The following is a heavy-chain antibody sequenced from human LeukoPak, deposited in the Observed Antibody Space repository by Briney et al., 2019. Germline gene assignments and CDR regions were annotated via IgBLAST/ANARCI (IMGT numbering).Heavy chain of an antibody. Sequence: ASVKVSCKASGYTFTSYGISWVRQAPGQGLEWMGWISAYNGNTNYAQKLQGRVTMTTDTSTSTAYMELRSLRSDDTAVYYCASIRKYYDFWSGYGEFDPWGQGTLVTVSS. CDR1: GYTFTSYG. CDR2: ISAYNGNT. V-gene: IGHV1-18*01. D-gene: IGHD3-3*01. J-gene: IGHJ5*02. CDR3: ASIRKYYDFWSGYGEFDP.